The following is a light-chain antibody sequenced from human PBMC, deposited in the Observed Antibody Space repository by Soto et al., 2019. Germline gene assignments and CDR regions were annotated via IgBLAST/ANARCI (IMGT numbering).Light chain of an antibody. CDR1: SSDVGGYEY. V-gene: IGLV2-8*01. CDR2: EVS. J-gene: IGLJ2*01. Sequence: QSALTQPPSASGSPGQSVTISCTGSSSDVGGYEYVSWYQQHPGKAPKLIIYEVSKRPSGVPDRFSGSKSGNTASLTVSGLQAEDEADYYCSSYAGITRVFGGGTKLTVL. CDR3: SSYAGITRV.